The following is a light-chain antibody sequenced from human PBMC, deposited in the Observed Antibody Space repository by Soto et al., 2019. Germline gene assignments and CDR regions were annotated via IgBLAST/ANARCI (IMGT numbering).Light chain of an antibody. J-gene: IGKJ1*01. CDR1: QSVGSY. CDR2: ETS. V-gene: IGKV3-11*01. Sequence: EIVLTQSPATLSLSPGERATLSCRASQSVGSYLTWYQQKPGQAPRLLIYETSKRATGIPARFSGSGSGTDFTRTISSLEPEDFAGYYCQQRSSWPRTFGEGTKVEIK. CDR3: QQRSSWPRT.